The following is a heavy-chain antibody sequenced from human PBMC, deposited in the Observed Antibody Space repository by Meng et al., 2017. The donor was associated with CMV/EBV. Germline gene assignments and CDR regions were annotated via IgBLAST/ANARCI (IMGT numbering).Heavy chain of an antibody. CDR3: SKNGGWLIEH. J-gene: IGHJ1*01. V-gene: IGHV3-7*01. CDR1: GFTSRTYW. D-gene: IGHD3-16*01. Sequence: GESLKISCVASGFTSRTYWMSRVRQAPGKGLEWVANMNQDGSHKYYVDSVKGRFTISADNAKNSLYLQMNSLRAEDTAVYYCSKNGGWLIEHWGQGTMVTVSS. CDR2: MNQDGSHK.